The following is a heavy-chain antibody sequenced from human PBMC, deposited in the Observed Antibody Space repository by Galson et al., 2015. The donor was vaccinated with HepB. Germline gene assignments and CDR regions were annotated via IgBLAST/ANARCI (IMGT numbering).Heavy chain of an antibody. Sequence: SVKVSCKASGYTFTSYGISWVRQAPGQGLEWMGWISAHNGNTNYAQKLQGRVTMTTDTSTSTAYMELRSLRSDDTAVYYCARGRFSSSWGYYYGMDVWGQGTTVTVSS. V-gene: IGHV1-18*04. D-gene: IGHD6-13*01. CDR2: ISAHNGNT. CDR1: GYTFTSYG. J-gene: IGHJ6*02. CDR3: ARGRFSSSWGYYYGMDV.